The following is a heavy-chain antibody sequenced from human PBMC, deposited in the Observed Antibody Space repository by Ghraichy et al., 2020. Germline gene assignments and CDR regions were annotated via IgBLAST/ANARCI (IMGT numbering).Heavy chain of an antibody. J-gene: IGHJ4*02. CDR3: ARDRPTEYYYGSGPSGLG. Sequence: GESLNISCAASGFTFSSYSMNWVRQAPGKGLEWVSSISSSSSYIYYADSVKGRFTISRDNAKNSLYLQMNSLRAEDTAVYYCARDRPTEYYYGSGPSGLGWGQGTLVTVSS. D-gene: IGHD3-10*01. V-gene: IGHV3-21*01. CDR1: GFTFSSYS. CDR2: ISSSSSYI.